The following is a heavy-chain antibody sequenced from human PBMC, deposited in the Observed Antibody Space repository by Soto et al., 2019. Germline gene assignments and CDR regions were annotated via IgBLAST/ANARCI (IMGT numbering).Heavy chain of an antibody. D-gene: IGHD1-26*01. V-gene: IGHV3-23*01. Sequence: EVQLLESGGGLAQPGGSRRLSCAASGFTFSSFARTWVRQTPGKGLEWVSSINPNGANTNYADSVRGRFTISRDNSKNTLFLQMNSLRADDTAAYYCAKCGSHCYSDSWGQGTLVTVSS. CDR1: GFTFSSFA. CDR3: AKCGSHCYSDS. CDR2: INPNGANT. J-gene: IGHJ4*02.